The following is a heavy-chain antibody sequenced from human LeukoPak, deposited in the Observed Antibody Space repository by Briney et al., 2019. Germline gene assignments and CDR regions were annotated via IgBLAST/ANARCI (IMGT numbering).Heavy chain of an antibody. V-gene: IGHV1-2*02. CDR3: ARNNWNYGSDGLNYYYYMDV. J-gene: IGHJ6*03. Sequence: ASVKVSCKASGYTFTGYYMHWVRQAPGQGLEWMGWINPNSGGTNYAQKSQGRVTMTRDTSISTAYMELSRLRSDDTAVYYCARNNWNYGSDGLNYYYYMDVWGKGTTVTISS. CDR1: GYTFTGYY. CDR2: INPNSGGT. D-gene: IGHD1-7*01.